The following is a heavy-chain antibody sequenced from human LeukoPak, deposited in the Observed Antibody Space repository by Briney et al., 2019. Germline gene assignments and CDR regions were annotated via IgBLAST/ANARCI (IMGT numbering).Heavy chain of an antibody. CDR3: AKGGGTSPWYMDV. Sequence: GRSLRLSCAASGFTFDDYAMHWVRQAPGKGLEWVSGISWNSGSIGYADSVKGRFTISRDNAKNSLYLQMNSLRAEDTALYCCAKGGGTSPWYMDVWGKGTTVTVSS. J-gene: IGHJ6*03. V-gene: IGHV3-9*01. D-gene: IGHD2-2*01. CDR1: GFTFDDYA. CDR2: ISWNSGSI.